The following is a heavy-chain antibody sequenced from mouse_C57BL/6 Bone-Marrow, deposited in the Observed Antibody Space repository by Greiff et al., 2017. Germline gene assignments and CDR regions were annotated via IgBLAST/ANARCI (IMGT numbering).Heavy chain of an antibody. D-gene: IGHD2-3*01. Sequence: VEPGASVKISCKASGYSFTDYNMNWVKQSNGKSLEWIGVINPNYGTTSYNQKFKGKATLTVDQSSSTAYMQLNSLTSEDSAVYYCARYGYYDSYWYFDVWGTGTTVTVSS. J-gene: IGHJ1*03. V-gene: IGHV1-39*01. CDR1: GYSFTDYN. CDR2: INPNYGTT. CDR3: ARYGYYDSYWYFDV.